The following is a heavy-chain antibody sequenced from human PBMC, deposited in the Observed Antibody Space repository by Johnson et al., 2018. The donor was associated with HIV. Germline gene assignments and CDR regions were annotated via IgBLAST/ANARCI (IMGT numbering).Heavy chain of an antibody. V-gene: IGHV3-20*04. Sequence: VQLVESGGGVVRPGGSLRLSCAASGFTFDDYGMRWVRQAPGKGLEWVSGINWNGGSTGYADSVKGRFTISRNNAKNSLYLQMNSLRADDTALYYCARVGDYYDYVWGAFDIWGQGTMVTVSS. CDR3: ARVGDYYDYVWGAFDI. J-gene: IGHJ3*02. CDR1: GFTFDDYG. D-gene: IGHD3-16*01. CDR2: INWNGGST.